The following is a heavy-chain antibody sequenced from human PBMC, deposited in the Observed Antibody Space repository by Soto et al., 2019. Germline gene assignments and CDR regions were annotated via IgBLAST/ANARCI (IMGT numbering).Heavy chain of an antibody. J-gene: IGHJ4*02. CDR2: ISGSGGST. CDR1: GFTFSSYA. D-gene: IGHD6-13*01. CDR3: ANSAVGIYFDY. Sequence: EVQLLESGGGLVQPGGSLRLSCAVSGFTFSSYAMNWVRQAPGKGLEWVSVISGSGGSTYYADSVKGRFTISRDNPKNTLYLQMNSLRAMDTAVYYCANSAVGIYFDYWGQGTLVTVSS. V-gene: IGHV3-23*01.